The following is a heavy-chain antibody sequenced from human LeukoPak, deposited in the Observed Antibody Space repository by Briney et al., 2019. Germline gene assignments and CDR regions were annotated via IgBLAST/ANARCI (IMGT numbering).Heavy chain of an antibody. CDR3: ARQAAGYSSSWYLKNWFDP. Sequence: SETLSLTCTVSGGSISSSSYYWGWIRQPPWKGLEWIGSIYYSGSTYYTPSLKSRVTISVDTSKNQFSLKLSSVTAADTAVYYCARQAAGYSSSWYLKNWFDPWGQGALVTVSS. CDR1: GGSISSSSYY. J-gene: IGHJ5*02. D-gene: IGHD6-13*01. V-gene: IGHV4-39*01. CDR2: IYYSGST.